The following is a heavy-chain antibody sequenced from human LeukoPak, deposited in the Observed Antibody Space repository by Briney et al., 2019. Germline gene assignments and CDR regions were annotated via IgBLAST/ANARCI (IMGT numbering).Heavy chain of an antibody. V-gene: IGHV3-74*01. CDR3: ARAPSEIGGYYPEYFRH. J-gene: IGHJ1*01. CDR1: GFTFSSYW. Sequence: GGSLRVSCAASGFTFSSYWMHWVRQAPGKGLVWVSRIKSDGSTNYADSVKGRFTISRDNAKNTVSLQMNSLRAEDTGVYYCARAPSEIGGYYPEYFRHWGQGTLVTASS. D-gene: IGHD3-22*01. CDR2: IKSDGST.